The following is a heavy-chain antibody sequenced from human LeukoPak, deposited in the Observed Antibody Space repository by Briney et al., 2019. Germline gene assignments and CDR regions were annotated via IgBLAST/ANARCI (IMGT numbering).Heavy chain of an antibody. CDR1: GGSISSYY. CDR2: IYYSGST. Sequence: SETLSLTCSVSGGSISSYYWSWIRQPPGKGLEWIVYIYYSGSTHYNPSLGSRVTISIDTSKKQLSLKLTSVTAADTAVYYCARDRRESTKPNDALDIWGQGTMVTVSS. CDR3: ARDRRESTKPNDALDI. J-gene: IGHJ3*02. D-gene: IGHD1-1*01. V-gene: IGHV4-59*01.